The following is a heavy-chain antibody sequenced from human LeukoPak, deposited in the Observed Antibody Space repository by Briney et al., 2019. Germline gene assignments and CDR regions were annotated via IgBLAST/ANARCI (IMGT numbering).Heavy chain of an antibody. J-gene: IGHJ4*02. CDR1: GYCLSGGYY. D-gene: IGHD3-22*01. Sequence: SETLSLTCTVSGYCLSGGYYWGWIRQPPAKGLEWIGSIYHSGSTYHNPSLKSRVTISVDTSKNQFSLKLSSVTAADTAVYYCARELYYYDSSGYYDYWGQGTLVTVSS. CDR2: IYHSGST. V-gene: IGHV4-38-2*02. CDR3: ARELYYYDSSGYYDY.